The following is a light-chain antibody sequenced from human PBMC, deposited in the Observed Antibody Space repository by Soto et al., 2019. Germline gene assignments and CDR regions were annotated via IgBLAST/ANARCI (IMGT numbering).Light chain of an antibody. J-gene: IGKJ5*01. CDR3: QQRNIWPPVT. CDR2: GAF. Sequence: EIVLTQSPATLSLSPGERATLSCRASPSVPNYLAWYQQKPGQAPRLLIYGAFNRATGIPARFSGSGSGADFTLTISSLEPEDFAVYYGQQRNIWPPVTFGQGTRLEIK. CDR1: PSVPNY. V-gene: IGKV3-11*01.